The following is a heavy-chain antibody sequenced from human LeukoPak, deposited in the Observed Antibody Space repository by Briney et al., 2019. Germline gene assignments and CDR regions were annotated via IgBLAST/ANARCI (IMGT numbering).Heavy chain of an antibody. CDR2: ISWDGGST. J-gene: IGHJ4*02. Sequence: PGGSLRLSCAASGFTFSNYAMSWVRQAPGKGLEWVSLISWDGGSTYYADSVKGRFTISRDNSKNSLYLQMNSLRTEDTALYYCAKDNGYYDSSGPFDYWGQGTLVTVSS. CDR1: GFTFSNYA. V-gene: IGHV3-43*02. CDR3: AKDNGYYDSSGPFDY. D-gene: IGHD3-22*01.